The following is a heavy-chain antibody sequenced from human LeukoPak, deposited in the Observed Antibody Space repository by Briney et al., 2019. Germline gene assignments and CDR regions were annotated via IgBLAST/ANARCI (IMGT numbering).Heavy chain of an antibody. CDR1: GGSISSSSYY. CDR2: IYYSGST. CDR3: ARDSQGTTYYYDSSGYYTSHFDY. V-gene: IGHV4-39*07. D-gene: IGHD3-22*01. Sequence: PSETLSLTCTVSGGSISSSSYYWGWIRQPPGKGLEWIGSIYYSGSTYYNPSLKSRVTISVDTSKNQFSLKLSSVTAADTAVYYCARDSQGTTYYYDSSGYYTSHFDYWGQGTLVTVSS. J-gene: IGHJ4*02.